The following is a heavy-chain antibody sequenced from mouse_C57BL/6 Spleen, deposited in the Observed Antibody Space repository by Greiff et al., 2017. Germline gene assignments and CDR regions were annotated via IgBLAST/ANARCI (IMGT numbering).Heavy chain of an antibody. CDR3: TRSEVYYGSSSWFAY. J-gene: IGHJ3*01. Sequence: QVQLQESGAELVRPGASVTLSCKASGYTFTDYEMHWVKQTPVHGLEWIGAIDPETGGTAYNQKFKGKAILTADKSSSTAYMELRSLTSEDSAVYYCTRSEVYYGSSSWFAYWGQGTLVTVSA. CDR1: GYTFTDYE. CDR2: IDPETGGT. D-gene: IGHD1-1*01. V-gene: IGHV1-15*01.